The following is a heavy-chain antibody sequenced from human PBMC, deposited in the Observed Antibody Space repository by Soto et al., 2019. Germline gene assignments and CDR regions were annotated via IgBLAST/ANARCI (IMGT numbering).Heavy chain of an antibody. D-gene: IGHD2-15*01. J-gene: IGHJ6*02. CDR2: IYYSGST. Sequence: PSETLSLTCTVSGGSISSGGYYWSWIRQHPGKGLEWIGYIYYSGSTYYNPSLRSRVTISVGTSKNQFSLKLSSVTAADTAVYYCARDGVAGGYGMDVWGQGTTVTVSS. V-gene: IGHV4-31*03. CDR3: ARDGVAGGYGMDV. CDR1: GGSISSGGYY.